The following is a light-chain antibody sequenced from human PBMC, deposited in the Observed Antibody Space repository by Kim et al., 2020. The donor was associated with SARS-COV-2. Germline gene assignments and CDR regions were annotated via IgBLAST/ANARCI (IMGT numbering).Light chain of an antibody. Sequence: EIVLTQSPGTLSLSPGERATLSCRASQSVSSIVWYQQRPGQAPRLLMYGASSRATGISDRFSGSGSGTDFTLTISRLEPEDFAVYYCQQYGSSPPYTFGQGTKLEI. J-gene: IGKJ2*01. CDR1: QSVSS. CDR2: GAS. CDR3: QQYGSSPPYT. V-gene: IGKV3-20*01.